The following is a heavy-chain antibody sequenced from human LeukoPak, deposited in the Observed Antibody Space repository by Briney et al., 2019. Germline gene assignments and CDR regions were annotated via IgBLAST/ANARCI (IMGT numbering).Heavy chain of an antibody. CDR2: INHSGST. Sequence: SETLSLTCAVYGGSFSGYFWSWIRQPPGKGLEWIGEINHSGSTNYNPSLKRRVTISVDTAKNQFSLKLSSVTAADTSVYYRVGIDYGDQNWFDPWGQGTLVTVSS. J-gene: IGHJ5*02. CDR1: GGSFSGYF. D-gene: IGHD4-17*01. V-gene: IGHV4-34*01. CDR3: VGIDYGDQNWFDP.